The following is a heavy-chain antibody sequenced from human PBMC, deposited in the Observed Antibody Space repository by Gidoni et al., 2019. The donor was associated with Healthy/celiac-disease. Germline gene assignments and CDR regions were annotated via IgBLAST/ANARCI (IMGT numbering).Heavy chain of an antibody. CDR3: ARSPTVTDEYFQH. CDR2: ISAYNGNT. V-gene: IGHV1-18*01. CDR1: GYTFTSYG. Sequence: KVSCEASGYTFTSYGISWVRQAPGQGLEWMGWISAYNGNTNYAQKLQGRVTMTTDTSTSTAYMELRSLRSDDTAVYYCARSPTVTDEYFQHWGQGTLVTVSS. J-gene: IGHJ1*01. D-gene: IGHD4-17*01.